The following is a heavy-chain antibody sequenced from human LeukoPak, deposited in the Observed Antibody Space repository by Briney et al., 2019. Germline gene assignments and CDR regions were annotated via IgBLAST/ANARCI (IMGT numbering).Heavy chain of an antibody. CDR2: ISSSSSYI. CDR1: GFTFGSYS. V-gene: IGHV3-21*01. D-gene: IGHD3-10*01. Sequence: PGGSLRLSCAASGFTFGSYSMNWVRQAPGKGLEWVSSISSSSSYIYYADSVKGRFTISRDNAKNSLYLQMNSLRAEDTAVYYCATYGSGSRRGVDYWGQGTLVTVSS. J-gene: IGHJ4*02. CDR3: ATYGSGSRRGVDY.